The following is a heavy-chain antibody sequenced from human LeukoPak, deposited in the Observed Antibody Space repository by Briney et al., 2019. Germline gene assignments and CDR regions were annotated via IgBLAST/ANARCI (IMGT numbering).Heavy chain of an antibody. CDR2: VDPESGAA. V-gene: IGHV1-24*01. CDR1: GYSLTELS. Sequence: GASVKVSCTVSGYSLTELSTHWVRQAPGRGLEWMGGVDPESGAAMYAQKLQGRVTMTEDTSTDTAYMELNSLTSDDTAVYYCATGPTMPEPDTSPGLLDFWGQGTLVTVSS. CDR3: ATGPTMPEPDTSPGLLDF. J-gene: IGHJ4*02. D-gene: IGHD2-2*01.